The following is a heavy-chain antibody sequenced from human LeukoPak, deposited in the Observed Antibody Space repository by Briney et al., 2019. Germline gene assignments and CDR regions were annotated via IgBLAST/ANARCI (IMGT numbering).Heavy chain of an antibody. D-gene: IGHD3-10*01. CDR1: GFTFGDYA. V-gene: IGHV3-49*03. CDR3: ARVWYYSEPDDY. J-gene: IGHJ4*02. Sequence: GGSLRLSCTASGFTFGDYAMSWFRQAPGRGLEWVGFIRSKAYGGTTEYAASVKGRFTISRDDSKSIAYLQMNSLKTDDTDVCYCARVWYYSEPDDYWGQGTLVTVSS. CDR2: IRSKAYGGTT.